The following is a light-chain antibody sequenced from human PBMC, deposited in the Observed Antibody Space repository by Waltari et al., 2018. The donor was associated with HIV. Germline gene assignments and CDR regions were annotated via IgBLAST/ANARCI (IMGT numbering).Light chain of an antibody. J-gene: IGLJ3*02. CDR2: YNS. Sequence: SYVLTQPPSVSVAPGAAATISCGAWNIGGKSVHWYKQQPGQAPVLVTRYNSDRPSGIPDRISGSTAGHTATLTITSVEAGDEATYYCQVWDSSNEHVVFGGGTELTVL. CDR1: NIGGKS. CDR3: QVWDSSNEHVV. V-gene: IGLV3-21*04.